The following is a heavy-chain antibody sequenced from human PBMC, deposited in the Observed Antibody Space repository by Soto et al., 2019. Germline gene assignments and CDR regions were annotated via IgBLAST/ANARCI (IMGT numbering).Heavy chain of an antibody. CDR2: ISFDGTGT. V-gene: IGHV3-74*03. Sequence: EVQLVESGGGLVQPGGSLRLSCAASGFSFSSSGMHWVRQAPGKGLVWVSRISFDGTGTTSADAVKGRFIISRDNAKNTLFLQMHNLSADDSAMYYCVRDRRLRGQTFDIWGQGTFVSVSS. CDR3: VRDRRLRGQTFDI. D-gene: IGHD2-21*02. CDR1: GFSFSSSG. J-gene: IGHJ3*02.